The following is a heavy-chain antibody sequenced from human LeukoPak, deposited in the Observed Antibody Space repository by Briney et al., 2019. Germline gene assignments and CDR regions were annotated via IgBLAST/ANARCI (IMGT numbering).Heavy chain of an antibody. CDR1: GFTFSNYP. J-gene: IGHJ4*02. CDR3: ARGEKYQYLDY. CDR2: ISCDGSNK. V-gene: IGHV3-30*04. D-gene: IGHD2-2*01. Sequence: GGSLRLSCATSGFTFSNYPMYWVRQAPGKGLEWLAVISCDGSNKYYADSVKGRFTISRDNSKNTLYLQMDSLRAEDTAVYYCARGEKYQYLDYWGQGTLVTVSS.